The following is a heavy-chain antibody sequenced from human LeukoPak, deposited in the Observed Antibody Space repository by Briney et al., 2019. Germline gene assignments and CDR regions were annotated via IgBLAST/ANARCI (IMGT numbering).Heavy chain of an antibody. V-gene: IGHV3-23*01. J-gene: IGHJ5*02. CDR2: ISGSGGST. Sequence: PGGSLRLSCAASGFTFSSYAMSWVRQAPGKGLEWVSAISGSGGSTYYADSVKGRFTISRDNSKNTLYLQMNSLRAEDTAVYYCARDREYQLLRDVAPFDPWGQGTLVTVSS. D-gene: IGHD2-2*01. CDR1: GFTFSSYA. CDR3: ARDREYQLLRDVAPFDP.